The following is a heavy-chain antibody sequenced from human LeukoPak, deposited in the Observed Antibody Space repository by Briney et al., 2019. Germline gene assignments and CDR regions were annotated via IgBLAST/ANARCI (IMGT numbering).Heavy chain of an antibody. CDR2: MNPNSGGT. V-gene: IGHV1-2*06. CDR3: ARAGGYCSGGSCYWFDP. CDR1: GYTFTGYY. Sequence: ASVKVSCKASGYTFTGYYMHWVRQAPGQGLEWMGRMNPNSGGTNYAQKFQGRVTMTRDTSISTAYMELSRLRSDDTAVYYCARAGGYCSGGSCYWFDPWGQGTLVTVSS. J-gene: IGHJ5*02. D-gene: IGHD2-15*01.